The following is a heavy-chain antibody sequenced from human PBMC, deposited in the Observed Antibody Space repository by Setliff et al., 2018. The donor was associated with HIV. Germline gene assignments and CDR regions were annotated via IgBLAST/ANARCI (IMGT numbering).Heavy chain of an antibody. D-gene: IGHD6-6*01. V-gene: IGHV4-61*09. CDR1: GGSIPSGNYY. CDR3: ARVPKTPIAAPYYYYMDV. CDR2: IYSSGST. Sequence: LSLTCTVSGGSIPSGNYYWSWIRQPAGKGLEWIGHIYSSGSTKYNPSLKSRVTMSVATSMNQFSLQLNSVTAADTAVYYCARVPKTPIAAPYYYYMDVWGKGTTVTVSS. J-gene: IGHJ6*03.